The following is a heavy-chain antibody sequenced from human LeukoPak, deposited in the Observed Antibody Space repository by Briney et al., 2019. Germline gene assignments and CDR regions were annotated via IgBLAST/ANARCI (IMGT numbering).Heavy chain of an antibody. CDR2: IWYDGSNK. Sequence: GRSLRLSCAASGFTFSSYGMRWVRQAPGKGLKWVAVIWYDGSNKYYADSVKGRFTISRDNSKNTLYLQMNSLRAEDTAVYYCARDNTMVRGVGDYWGQGTLVTVSS. V-gene: IGHV3-33*01. CDR3: ARDNTMVRGVGDY. J-gene: IGHJ4*02. CDR1: GFTFSSYG. D-gene: IGHD3-10*01.